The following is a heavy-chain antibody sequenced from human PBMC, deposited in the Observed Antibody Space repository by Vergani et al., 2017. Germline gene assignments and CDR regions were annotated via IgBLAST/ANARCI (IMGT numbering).Heavy chain of an antibody. CDR1: GFTFDDYA. CDR2: ISWNSGSI. D-gene: IGHD4-17*01. J-gene: IGHJ4*02. Sequence: EVQLVESGGGLVQPGRSLRLSCAASGFTFDDYAMHWVRQAPGKGLEWVSGISWNSGSIGYADSVKGRFTISRDNAKNSLYLQMNSLRPEDMAVYYCAKDRPLHYGDPGYFDYWGQGTLVTVSS. CDR3: AKDRPLHYGDPGYFDY. V-gene: IGHV3-9*03.